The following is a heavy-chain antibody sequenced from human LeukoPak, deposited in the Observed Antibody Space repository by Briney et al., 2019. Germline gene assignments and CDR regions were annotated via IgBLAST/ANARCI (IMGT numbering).Heavy chain of an antibody. Sequence: SGGSLRLSCAASGFTFSNYWMSWVRQTPGKGLEWVANIKEDGSDKYYVDSLKGRFTISRDNAKNSLYLQVNSLRAEDTAVYYCAKDRTRQAYWGQGTLVTVSS. CDR1: GFTFSNYW. V-gene: IGHV3-7*03. CDR3: AKDRTRQAY. J-gene: IGHJ4*02. CDR2: IKEDGSDK. D-gene: IGHD3-3*01.